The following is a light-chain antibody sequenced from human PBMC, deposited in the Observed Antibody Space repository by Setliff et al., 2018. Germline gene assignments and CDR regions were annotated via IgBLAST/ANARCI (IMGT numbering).Light chain of an antibody. CDR2: KAS. V-gene: IGKV1-5*03. J-gene: IGKJ5*01. CDR3: QQYNSFSYT. Sequence: DIQMTQSPSTLSASVGDRVTISCRASQSVNNWLAWYQQKPGKAPKLLIYKASFLQSGVPSRFSGSGSGTEFTLTISSLQPDDFATYYCQQYNSFSYTFGQGTRLEIK. CDR1: QSVNNW.